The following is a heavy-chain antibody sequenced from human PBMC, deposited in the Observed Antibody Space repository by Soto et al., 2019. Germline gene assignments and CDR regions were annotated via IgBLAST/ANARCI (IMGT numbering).Heavy chain of an antibody. D-gene: IGHD5-12*01. J-gene: IGHJ4*02. CDR3: ARNRDIMANMTQCYFDD. Sequence: SETLSLTCTVSGGSISTSGDFWGWIRQPPGKGLEWIGTIYSNGNTYYNPSLKSRAALSVDTSKNRFSLRLSSVTAADTAIYYCARNRDIMANMTQCYFDDWGQGTLVTVSS. V-gene: IGHV4-39*01. CDR1: GGSISTSGDF. CDR2: IYSNGNT.